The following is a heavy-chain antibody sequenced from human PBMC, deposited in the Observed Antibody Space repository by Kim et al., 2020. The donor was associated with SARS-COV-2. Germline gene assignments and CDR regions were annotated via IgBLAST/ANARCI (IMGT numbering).Heavy chain of an antibody. V-gene: IGHV3-23*01. Sequence: KGPFIISRTNSKNTLYLQMNSLRAEDTAVYYCAKRTLLRYFDWLSEYIDYWGQGTLVTVSS. CDR3: AKRTLLRYFDWLSEYIDY. D-gene: IGHD3-9*01. J-gene: IGHJ4*02.